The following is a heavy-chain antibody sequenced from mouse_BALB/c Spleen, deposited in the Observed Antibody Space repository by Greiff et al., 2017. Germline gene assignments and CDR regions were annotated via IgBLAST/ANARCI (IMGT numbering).Heavy chain of an antibody. CDR1: GFNIKDTY. D-gene: IGHD4-1*01. CDR2: IDPANGNT. Sequence: EVKLVESGAELVKPGASVKLSCTASGFNIKDTYMHWVKQRPEQGLEWIGRIDPANGNTKYDPKFQGKATITADTSSNTAYLQLSSLTSEDTAVYYCASWDDAWYFDVWGAGTTVTVSS. CDR3: ASWDDAWYFDV. V-gene: IGHV14-3*02. J-gene: IGHJ1*01.